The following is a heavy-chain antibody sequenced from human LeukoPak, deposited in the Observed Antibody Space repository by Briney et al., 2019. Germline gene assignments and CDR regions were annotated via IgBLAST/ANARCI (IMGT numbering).Heavy chain of an antibody. CDR3: ANDTDYDYVWGHYRLPPRGVGDY. CDR2: INPNGGGT. Sequence: GASVKVSCKTAGDTLTGHYLHWGRQAPGQGLEWRVWINPNGGGTNCAQKFQGRVTMTRDTSISTAYMELSSLRSDDTAVYSSANDTDYDYVWGHYRLPPRGVGDYWGQGTLVTVSS. V-gene: IGHV1-2*02. CDR1: GDTLTGHY. J-gene: IGHJ4*02. D-gene: IGHD3-16*02.